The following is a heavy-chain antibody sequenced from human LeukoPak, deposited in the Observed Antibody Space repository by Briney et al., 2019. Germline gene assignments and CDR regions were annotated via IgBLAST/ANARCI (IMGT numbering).Heavy chain of an antibody. CDR3: ARWVPVDY. CDR1: GFTFSSYG. CDR2: IRYDGSNK. J-gene: IGHJ4*02. D-gene: IGHD3-10*01. V-gene: IGHV3-30*02. Sequence: GGSLRLSCAASGFTFSSYGMHWVRQAPGKGLEWVAFIRYDGSNKYYADSVKGRFTISRDNAKNSLYLQMNSLRAEDTAVYYCARWVPVDYWGQGTLVTVSS.